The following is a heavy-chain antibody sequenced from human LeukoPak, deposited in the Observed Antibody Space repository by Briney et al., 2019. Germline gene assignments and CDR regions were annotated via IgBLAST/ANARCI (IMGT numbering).Heavy chain of an antibody. D-gene: IGHD6-13*01. CDR1: GFTFSSYA. CDR2: ISYDGSNK. Sequence: PGGSLRLSCAASGFTFSSYAMHWVRQAPGKGLEWVAVISYDGSNKYYADSVEGRFTISRDNSKNTLYLQMNSLRGEDTAVYYCASTAAATDPPGFWGQGTLVTVSS. J-gene: IGHJ4*02. CDR3: ASTAAATDPPGF. V-gene: IGHV3-30-3*01.